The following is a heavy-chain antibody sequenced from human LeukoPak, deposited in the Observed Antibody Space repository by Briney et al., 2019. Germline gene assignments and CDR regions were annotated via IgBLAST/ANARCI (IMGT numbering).Heavy chain of an antibody. CDR2: MNPNSGNT. D-gene: IGHD4-17*01. J-gene: IGHJ6*03. CDR1: GYIFTSYD. V-gene: IGHV1-8*03. Sequence: ASVKVSCKASGYIFTSYDINWVRQATGQGLEWMGWMNPNSGNTGYAQKFQGRVTITRNTSISTAYMELSSLRSEDTAVYYCARATTGTVYYYYYMDVWGKGTTVTVSS. CDR3: ARATTGTVYYYYYMDV.